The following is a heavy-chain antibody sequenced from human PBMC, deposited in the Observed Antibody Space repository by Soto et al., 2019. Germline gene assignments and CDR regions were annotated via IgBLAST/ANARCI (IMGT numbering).Heavy chain of an antibody. CDR3: ARVERGTVTTVVDAFDI. V-gene: IGHV4-34*01. Sequence: QVQLQQWGAGLLKPSETLSLTCAVYGGFVSSGSYYWSWIRQPPGKGLEWIGEMSHSGGTHFNPYLKSRVTISVDTSKNQFSLNIYSVTAADTALYYCARVERGTVTTVVDAFDIWGPGTMVTVSS. D-gene: IGHD1-1*01. CDR1: GGFVSSGSYY. CDR2: MSHSGGT. J-gene: IGHJ3*02.